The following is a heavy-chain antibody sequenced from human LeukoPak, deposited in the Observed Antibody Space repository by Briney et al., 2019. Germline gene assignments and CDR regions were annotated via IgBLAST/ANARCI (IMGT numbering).Heavy chain of an antibody. CDR2: ISYDGSNK. V-gene: IGHV3-30*18. CDR3: AKEVEYQLLQYYYYGMDV. CDR1: GFTFSSYG. D-gene: IGHD2-2*01. Sequence: GRSLRLSCAASGFTFSSYGMHWVRQAPGKGLEWVAVISYDGSNKYYADSVKSRFTISRDNSKNTLYLQMNSLRAEDTAVYYFAKEVEYQLLQYYYYGMDVWGKGTTVTVSS. J-gene: IGHJ6*04.